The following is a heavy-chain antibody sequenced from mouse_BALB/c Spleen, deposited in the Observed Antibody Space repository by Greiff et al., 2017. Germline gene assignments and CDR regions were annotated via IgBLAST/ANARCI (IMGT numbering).Heavy chain of an antibody. Sequence: EVQLVESGAELVKPGASVKLSCTASGFNIKDTYMHWVKQRPEQGLEWIGRIDPANGNTNYDPKFQGKATITADTSSNTAYLQLSSLTSEDTAVYFGARGSSYWYIDVWGAGTTVTVSS. V-gene: IGHV14-3*02. CDR2: IDPANGNT. CDR1: GFNIKDTY. D-gene: IGHD1-1*01. J-gene: IGHJ1*01. CDR3: ARGSSYWYIDV.